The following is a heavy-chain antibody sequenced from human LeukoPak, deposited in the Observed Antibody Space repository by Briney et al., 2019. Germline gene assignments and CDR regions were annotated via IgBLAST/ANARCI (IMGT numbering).Heavy chain of an antibody. J-gene: IGHJ4*02. V-gene: IGHV3-30*18. Sequence: GGSLRLSCAASGFTFSSYGMHSVRQAPGKGLEWVAVISYDGSNKYYADSVKGRFTTSRDNSKNTLYLQMNSLRAEDTAVYYCANYSGSGSVDYWGQGTLVTVSS. CDR3: ANYSGSGSVDY. CDR2: ISYDGSNK. D-gene: IGHD6-19*01. CDR1: GFTFSSYG.